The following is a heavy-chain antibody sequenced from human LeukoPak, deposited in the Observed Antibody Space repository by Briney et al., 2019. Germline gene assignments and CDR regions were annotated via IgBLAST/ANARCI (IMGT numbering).Heavy chain of an antibody. V-gene: IGHV3-23*01. J-gene: IGHJ3*02. Sequence: GGSLRLSCAASGFTFSSYAMSWVRQAPGKGLEWVSAISGSGGSTYYADSVKGRFTISRDNSKNTLYLQMNSLRAEDTAVYYCAKDWGQAYGSGSYYNGDAFDIWGQGTMVTVSS. D-gene: IGHD3-10*01. CDR1: GFTFSSYA. CDR2: ISGSGGST. CDR3: AKDWGQAYGSGSYYNGDAFDI.